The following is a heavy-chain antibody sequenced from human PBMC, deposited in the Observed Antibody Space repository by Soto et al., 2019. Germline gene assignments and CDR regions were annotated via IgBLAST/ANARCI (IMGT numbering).Heavy chain of an antibody. CDR3: AKDRSRRRWVGATGIDD. D-gene: IGHD1-26*01. CDR1: GFTFNIYG. V-gene: IGHV3-30*18. Sequence: QVQLVESGGGVVQPGRSLRLSCAASGFTFNIYGMHWVRQAPGKGLEWVGVISYDGSNTYYADSVKGRVNIARDNSRNTLYLQMNSLRPDDTAVYYCAKDRSRRRWVGATGIDDWGQGTLVTVSS. CDR2: ISYDGSNT. J-gene: IGHJ4*02.